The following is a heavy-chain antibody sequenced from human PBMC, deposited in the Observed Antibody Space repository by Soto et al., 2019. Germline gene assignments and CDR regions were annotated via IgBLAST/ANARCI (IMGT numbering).Heavy chain of an antibody. V-gene: IGHV1-69*13. Sequence: SVKVSCKASGCTFSSYAISWVRQAPGQGLEWMGGIIPIFGTANYAQKFQGRVTITADESTSTAYTELSSLRSEDTAVYYCARANYFESSGPFDYWGPGTLVTVSS. CDR3: ARANYFESSGPFDY. J-gene: IGHJ4*02. CDR1: GCTFSSYA. CDR2: IIPIFGTA. D-gene: IGHD3-22*01.